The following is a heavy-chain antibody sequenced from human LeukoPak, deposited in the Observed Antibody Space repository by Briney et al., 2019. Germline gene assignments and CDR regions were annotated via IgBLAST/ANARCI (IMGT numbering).Heavy chain of an antibody. CDR3: TRDLAAGYSSGWYVDY. CDR2: IRSKAYGRTT. D-gene: IGHD6-19*01. Sequence: PGRSLRLSCTASGFTFGDYAMSWFRQAPGKGLEWVGFIRSKAYGRTTEYAASVKGRFTISRDDSKSIAYLQMNSLKTEDTAVYYCTRDLAAGYSSGWYVDYWGQGTLVTVSS. J-gene: IGHJ4*02. CDR1: GFTFGDYA. V-gene: IGHV3-49*03.